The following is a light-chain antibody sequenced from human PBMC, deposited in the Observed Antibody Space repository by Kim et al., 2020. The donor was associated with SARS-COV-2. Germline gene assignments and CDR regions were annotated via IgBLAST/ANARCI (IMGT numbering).Light chain of an antibody. CDR1: SSDVGGYNY. V-gene: IGLV2-14*03. J-gene: IGLJ1*01. Sequence: QSALTQPASVSGSPGQSITISCTGASSDVGGYNYVSWYQQHPAKAPRLMIYDVSNRPSGVSNRFSGSKSGNTASLTISDLQAEDEADYYCSSFTSSSTFVFGTGTKVTVL. CDR2: DVS. CDR3: SSFTSSSTFV.